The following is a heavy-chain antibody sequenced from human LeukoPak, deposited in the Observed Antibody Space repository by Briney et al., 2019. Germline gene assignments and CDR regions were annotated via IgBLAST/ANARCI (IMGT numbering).Heavy chain of an antibody. CDR2: IYPGDSDT. D-gene: IGHD1/OR15-1a*01. J-gene: IGHJ4*02. CDR1: GYTFTNYW. Sequence: GESLKISCEGSGYTFTNYWIGWVRQMPGKGLEWMGIIYPGDSDTRYSPSFQGQVTISADKSINTAYLQWSSLKASDTAMYYCARHRTTTTRGYSIVPDDYWGQGTLVTVSS. V-gene: IGHV5-51*01. CDR3: ARHRTTTTRGYSIVPDDY.